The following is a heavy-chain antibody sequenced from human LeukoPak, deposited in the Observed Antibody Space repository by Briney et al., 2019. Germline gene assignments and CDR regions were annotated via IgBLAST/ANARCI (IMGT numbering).Heavy chain of an antibody. CDR1: GITLSNYA. CDR2: ISESGGST. Sequence: GGSLRLSCVVSGITLSNYAMSWVRQAPGKGLEWVSGISESGGSTKYADSVKGRFTISRDNSKNTVHLQMNSLRPEDTAVYYCARASFRDGYNGVDYWGQGTLVTVSS. D-gene: IGHD5-24*01. V-gene: IGHV3-23*01. CDR3: ARASFRDGYNGVDY. J-gene: IGHJ4*02.